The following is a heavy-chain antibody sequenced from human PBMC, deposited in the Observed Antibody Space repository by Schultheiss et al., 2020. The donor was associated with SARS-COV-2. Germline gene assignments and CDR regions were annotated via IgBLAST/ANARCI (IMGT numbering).Heavy chain of an antibody. Sequence: ASVKVSCKASGYTFTGYGISWVRQAPGQGLEWMGWINPNSGGTNYAQKFQGRVTMTRDTSISTAYMELSSLRSEDTAVYYCARVVGRWLQSTGYWGQGTLVTVSS. CDR3: ARVVGRWLQSTGY. V-gene: IGHV1-2*02. D-gene: IGHD5-24*01. CDR1: GYTFTGYG. J-gene: IGHJ4*02. CDR2: INPNSGGT.